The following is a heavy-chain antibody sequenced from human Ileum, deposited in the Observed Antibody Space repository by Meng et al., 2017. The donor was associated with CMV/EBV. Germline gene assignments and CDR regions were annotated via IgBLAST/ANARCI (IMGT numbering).Heavy chain of an antibody. J-gene: IGHJ5*02. CDR2: INPNSGGT. V-gene: IGHV1-2*02. CDR3: ARDPNWSSSP. D-gene: IGHD1-26*01. Sequence: KVYCKASGYNFTGYYMHWVRQAPGQGLEWMGWINPNSGGTNYAQKFQGRVTMTRDTSISTAYMELSRLRSDDTAVYYCARDPNWSSSPWGQGTLVTVSS. CDR1: GYNFTGYY.